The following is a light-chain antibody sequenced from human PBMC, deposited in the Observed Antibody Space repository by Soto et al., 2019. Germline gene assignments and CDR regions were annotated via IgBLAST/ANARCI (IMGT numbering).Light chain of an antibody. CDR3: GTWDSSLSAMV. Sequence: QSVLTQPPSVSAAPGQKVTISCSGSSSNIGINYVSWYQQLPGTAPKLLIYENNRRPSGIPHRFSGSKSGTSATLGITGLQTGDEADYYCGTWDSSLSAMVFGGGTKLTVL. CDR1: SSNIGINY. CDR2: ENN. J-gene: IGLJ2*01. V-gene: IGLV1-51*02.